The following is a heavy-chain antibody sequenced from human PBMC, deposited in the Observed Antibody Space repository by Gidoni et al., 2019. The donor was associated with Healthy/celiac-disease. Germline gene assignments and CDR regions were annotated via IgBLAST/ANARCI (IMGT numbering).Heavy chain of an antibody. CDR1: GFTFSDYY. CDR3: ARQVFGVVIIYDV. J-gene: IGHJ6*04. CDR2: ISSSGSTI. Sequence: VQLVESGGGLVMPGGSLRLSFAASGFTFSDYYMSCIRQAPGKGLEWGSYISSSGSTIYYADSVKGRFTISRDNAKNSLYLQMNSRRAEDTAVYYCARQVFGVVIIYDVWGKGTTVTVSS. V-gene: IGHV3-11*01. D-gene: IGHD3-3*01.